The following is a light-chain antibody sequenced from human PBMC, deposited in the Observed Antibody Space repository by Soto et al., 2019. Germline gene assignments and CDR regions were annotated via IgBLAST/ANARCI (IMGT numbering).Light chain of an antibody. CDR1: QSIASF. CDR3: QQSYTTPDT. V-gene: IGKV1-39*01. CDR2: AAS. Sequence: DIPMTQSPSSLSASVGDRVTITCRASQSIASFLNWYQQKPGQAPKVLIYAASSLQSGVPSRFSGSGSGTDFILTISSLQPEDFATYYCQQSYTTPDTFGQGTKLEIK. J-gene: IGKJ2*01.